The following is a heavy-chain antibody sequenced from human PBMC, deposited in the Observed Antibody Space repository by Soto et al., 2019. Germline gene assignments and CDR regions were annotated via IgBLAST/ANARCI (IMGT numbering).Heavy chain of an antibody. CDR3: AMSVIAAAVECFDP. CDR2: INHSGST. D-gene: IGHD6-13*01. V-gene: IGHV4-34*01. J-gene: IGHJ5*02. CDR1: GGSFSGYY. Sequence: PSETLSLTCAVYGGSFSGYYWSWIRQPPGKGLEWIGEINHSGSTNYNPSLKSRVTISVDTSKNQFSLKLSSVTAADTAVYYCAMSVIAAAVECFDPWGQGTLVTVSS.